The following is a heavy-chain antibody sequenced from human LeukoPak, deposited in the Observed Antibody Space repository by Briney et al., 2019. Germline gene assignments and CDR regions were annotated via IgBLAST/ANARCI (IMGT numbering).Heavy chain of an antibody. D-gene: IGHD4-11*01. CDR1: GGTFSSYA. CDR2: IIPIFGTA. J-gene: IGHJ5*02. Sequence: GASVKVSCKASGGTFSSYAISWVRQAPGQGLEWMGGIIPIFGTANYAQKFQGRVTITTDESTSTAYMELSSLRSEDTAVYYCARVPMLSVTTVTNRFDPWGQGTLVTVSS. V-gene: IGHV1-69*05. CDR3: ARVPMLSVTTVTNRFDP.